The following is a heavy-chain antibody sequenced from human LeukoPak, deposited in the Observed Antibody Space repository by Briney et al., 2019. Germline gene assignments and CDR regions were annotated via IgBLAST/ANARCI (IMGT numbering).Heavy chain of an antibody. D-gene: IGHD5-18*01. CDR1: GFTVSSNY. V-gene: IGHV3-53*01. Sequence: PGGSLRLSCAASGFTVSSNYMSWVRQAPGKGLEWVSVSYSGGSTYYADSVKGRFTISRDNSKNTLYLQMNSLRAEDTAVYYCARAGRYTLFDYCCQGTAVTVTS. J-gene: IGHJ4*02. CDR2: SYSGGST. CDR3: ARAGRYTLFDY.